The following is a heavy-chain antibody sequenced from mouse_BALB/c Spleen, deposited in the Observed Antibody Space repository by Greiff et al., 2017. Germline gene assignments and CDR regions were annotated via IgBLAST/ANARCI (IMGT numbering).Heavy chain of an antibody. CDR1: GYTFTDYA. CDR3: ARGGNYDYASFAY. J-gene: IGHJ3*01. V-gene: IGHV1S137*01. CDR2: ISTYYGDA. D-gene: IGHD2-4*01. Sequence: QVQLQQSGAELVRPGVSVKISCKGSGYTFTDYAMHWVKQSHAKSLEWIGVISTYYGDASYNQKFKGKATMTVDKSSSTAYMELARLTSEDSAIYYCARGGNYDYASFAYWGQGTLVTVSA.